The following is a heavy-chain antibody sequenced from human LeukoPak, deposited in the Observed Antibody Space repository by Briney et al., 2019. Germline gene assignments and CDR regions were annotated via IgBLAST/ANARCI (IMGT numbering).Heavy chain of an antibody. D-gene: IGHD3-22*01. CDR3: ARAYYYDSSGLFGGYFDY. CDR2: IYTSGST. CDR1: GGSISSYY. V-gene: IGHV4-4*07. J-gene: IGHJ4*02. Sequence: SETLSLTCTVSGGSISSYYWSWIRQPAGKGLEWIGRIYTSGSTDYNPSLKSRVTMSVDTSKNQFSLKLSSVTAADTAVYYCARAYYYDSSGLFGGYFDYWGQGTLVTVSS.